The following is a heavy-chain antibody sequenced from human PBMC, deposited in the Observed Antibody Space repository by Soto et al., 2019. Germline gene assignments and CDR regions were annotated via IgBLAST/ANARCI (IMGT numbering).Heavy chain of an antibody. CDR3: ASTSPLYNWNHGRLDY. CDR1: GFTVSSNY. D-gene: IGHD1-20*01. Sequence: PGGSLRLSCAASGFTVSSNYMSRVRQAPGKGLEWVSVIYSGGSTYYADSVKGRFTISRDNSKNTLYLQMNSLRAEDTAVYYCASTSPLYNWNHGRLDYWGQGTLVTVSS. V-gene: IGHV3-53*01. CDR2: IYSGGST. J-gene: IGHJ4*02.